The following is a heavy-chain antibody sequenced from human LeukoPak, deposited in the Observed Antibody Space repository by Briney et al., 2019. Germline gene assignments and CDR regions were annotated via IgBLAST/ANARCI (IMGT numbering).Heavy chain of an antibody. V-gene: IGHV3-23*01. Sequence: GGSLRLSCAASGFTFSSYAMSWVRQTPGRGLERVSAISGSASSTYYADSVKGRFTISRDNSQNTVYLQMNSLRVEDTAVYYCAKGRASIVAAGIGYFEYWGQGTLVTVSS. CDR2: ISGSASST. CDR1: GFTFSSYA. D-gene: IGHD6-13*01. J-gene: IGHJ4*02. CDR3: AKGRASIVAAGIGYFEY.